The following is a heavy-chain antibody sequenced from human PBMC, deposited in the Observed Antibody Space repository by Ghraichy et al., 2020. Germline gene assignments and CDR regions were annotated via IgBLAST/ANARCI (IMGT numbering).Heavy chain of an antibody. D-gene: IGHD3-3*01. CDR3: ARVPYYDFWSGYYKPVDS. Sequence: SETLSLTCTVSGGSISSGDYYWSWIRQPPGKGLEWIGYIYYSGSTYYNPSLKSRVTISVDTSKNQFSLKLSSVTAADTAVYYCARVPYYDFWSGYYKPVDSGGQESLAIV. CDR2: IYYSGST. J-gene: IGHJ4*02. CDR1: GGSISSGDYY. V-gene: IGHV4-30-4*01.